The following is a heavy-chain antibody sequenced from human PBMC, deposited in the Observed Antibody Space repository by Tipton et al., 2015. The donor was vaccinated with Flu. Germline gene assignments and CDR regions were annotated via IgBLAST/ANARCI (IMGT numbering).Heavy chain of an antibody. J-gene: IGHJ3*02. CDR2: IYTSGST. D-gene: IGHD2-21*02. CDR3: ARGPVVVTATDAFDI. Sequence: LRLSCTVSGGSISSGSYYWSWIRQPAGKGLEWIGRIYTSGSTNYNPSHKSRVTISVDTSKNQFSLKLSSVTAADTAVYYCARGPVVVTATDAFDIWGQGTMVTVSS. CDR1: GGSISSGSYY. V-gene: IGHV4-61*02.